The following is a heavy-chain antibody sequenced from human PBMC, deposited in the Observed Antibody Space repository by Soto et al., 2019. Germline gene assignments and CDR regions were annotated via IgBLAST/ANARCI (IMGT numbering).Heavy chain of an antibody. CDR1: GLSFSTSA. J-gene: IGHJ4*02. V-gene: IGHV3-23*01. CDR3: AKYGSSSWFFDF. CDR2: HTGSGGST. Sequence: PGGSLRLSCAASGLSFSTSAMSWVRQAPGKWLEWVSVHTGSGGSTYYAVSVKGRFTISRDSSKNTLYLQMNSLGAEDTAIYYCAKYGSSSWFFDFWGQGXLVTVYS. D-gene: IGHD6-13*01.